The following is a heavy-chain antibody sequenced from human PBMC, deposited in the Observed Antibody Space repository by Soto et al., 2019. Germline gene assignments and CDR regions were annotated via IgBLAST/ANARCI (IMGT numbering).Heavy chain of an antibody. CDR1: GYTFTGYA. D-gene: IGHD6-19*01. V-gene: IGHV1-3*01. Sequence: ASVKVSCKASGYTFTGYAMHWVRQAPGQRLEWMGWINAGNGNTKYSQKFQGRVTITRDTSASTAYMELSSLRSEDTAVYYCARAVAVAADFDYWRQGTLVTVYS. J-gene: IGHJ4*02. CDR3: ARAVAVAADFDY. CDR2: INAGNGNT.